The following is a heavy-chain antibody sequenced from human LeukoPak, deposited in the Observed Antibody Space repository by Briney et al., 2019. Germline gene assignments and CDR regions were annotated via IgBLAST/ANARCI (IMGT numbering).Heavy chain of an antibody. J-gene: IGHJ4*02. V-gene: IGHV3-7*01. CDR1: GFTFSSYG. Sequence: GGSLRLSCAASGFTFSSYGMHWVRQAPGKGLEWVASIKQDGSEKNYVDSVKGRFTISRDNAKDALYLQMNSLRAEDTAVYYCAREGVPAARDYWGQGTLVTVSS. CDR2: IKQDGSEK. D-gene: IGHD2-2*01. CDR3: AREGVPAARDY.